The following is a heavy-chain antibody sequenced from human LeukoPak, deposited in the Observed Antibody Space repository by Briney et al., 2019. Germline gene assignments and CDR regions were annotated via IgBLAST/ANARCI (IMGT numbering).Heavy chain of an antibody. V-gene: IGHV3-11*06. CDR2: TSDGGAYT. J-gene: IGHJ4*02. CDR1: GFTFNEYY. Sequence: PGGSLRLSCAASGFTFNEYYMSWIRQAPGKGLEWVSHTSDGGAYTKYADSVKGRFTISRDNAKNSLYLQMNSLTAADTAVYYCARVRTNSWYSDSWGQGTLVTVSS. CDR3: ARVRTNSWYSDS. D-gene: IGHD6-13*01.